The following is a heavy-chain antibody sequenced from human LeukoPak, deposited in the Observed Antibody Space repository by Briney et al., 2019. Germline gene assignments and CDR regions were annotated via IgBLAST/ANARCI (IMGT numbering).Heavy chain of an antibody. D-gene: IGHD6-13*01. CDR1: GGSISSSSYY. V-gene: IGHV4-39*01. CDR3: ARHRIAAADDAFEI. CDR2: IYYSGST. J-gene: IGHJ3*02. Sequence: SETLSLTCTVSGGSISSSSYYWGWIRQPPGKGLEWIGTIYYSGSTYYSPSLKSRVTISVDTSKNQFSLKLNSVTAADTAVYYCARHRIAAADDAFEIWGQGTMVTVSS.